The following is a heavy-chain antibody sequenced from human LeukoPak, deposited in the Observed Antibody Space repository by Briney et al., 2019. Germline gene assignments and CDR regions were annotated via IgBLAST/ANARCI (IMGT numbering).Heavy chain of an antibody. CDR1: GYTFTSYG. CDR3: ARRTVYYDILTGYSSTHVDY. J-gene: IGHJ4*02. V-gene: IGHV1-18*01. Sequence: GASVKVSCKASGYTFTSYGISWVRQAPGQGLEWMGWISAYNGNTNYAQKLQGRVTMTTDTSTSTACMELRSLRSDDTAVYYCARRTVYYDILTGYSSTHVDYWGQGTLVTVSS. D-gene: IGHD3-9*01. CDR2: ISAYNGNT.